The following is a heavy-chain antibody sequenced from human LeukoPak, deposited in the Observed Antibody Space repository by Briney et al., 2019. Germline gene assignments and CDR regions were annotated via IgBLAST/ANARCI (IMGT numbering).Heavy chain of an antibody. V-gene: IGHV3-15*01. CDR3: TTVLS. Sequence: GGSLRLSCAASGFTFSNAWMSWVRQAPGKGLEWVGRIKSETAGKTTEYAAPVKGRFTLLRDDSGNTLYLQMNSLKTGDTAVYYCTTVLSWGQGTLVTVSS. CDR2: IKSETAGKTT. CDR1: GFTFSNAW. J-gene: IGHJ4*02.